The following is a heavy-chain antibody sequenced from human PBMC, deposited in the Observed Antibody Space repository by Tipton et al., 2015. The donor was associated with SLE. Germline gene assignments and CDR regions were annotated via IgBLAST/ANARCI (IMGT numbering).Heavy chain of an antibody. V-gene: IGHV4-59*08. D-gene: IGHD3-22*01. Sequence: TLSLTCSLYGGTFTGYHWSWIRQPPGKGLEWIGYIYNSGSTNYNPSLKSRVTISVDASKNQLSLRLSSVTAADAAVYYCARHDYDLNGYYQHYFDYWGQGTLVTVSS. J-gene: IGHJ4*02. CDR2: IYNSGST. CDR3: ARHDYDLNGYYQHYFDY. CDR1: GGTFTGYH.